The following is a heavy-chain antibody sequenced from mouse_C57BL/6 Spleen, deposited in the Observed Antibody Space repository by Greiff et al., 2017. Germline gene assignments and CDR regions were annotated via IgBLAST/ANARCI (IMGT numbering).Heavy chain of an antibody. D-gene: IGHD2-14*01. CDR1: GFNIKDYY. CDR3: TGLGTGYAMDY. Sequence: DVKLQESGAELVRPGASVKLSCTASGFNIKDYYMHWVKQRPEQGLEWIGRIDPEDGDTEYAPKFQGKATMTADTSSNTAYLQLSSLTSEDTAVYYCTGLGTGYAMDYWGQGTSVTVSS. J-gene: IGHJ4*01. V-gene: IGHV14-1*01. CDR2: IDPEDGDT.